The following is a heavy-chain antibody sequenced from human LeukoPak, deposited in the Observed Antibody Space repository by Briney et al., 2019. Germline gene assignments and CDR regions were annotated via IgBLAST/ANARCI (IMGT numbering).Heavy chain of an antibody. CDR3: ARGGQQLAEDDRFDP. Sequence: SETLSLTCTVSGGSISSGGYYWSWIRQPPGKGLEWIGYIYHSGSTYYNPSLKSRVTISVDRSKNQFSLKLSSVTAADTAVYYCARGGQQLAEDDRFDPWGQGTLVTVSS. CDR1: GGSISSGGYY. J-gene: IGHJ5*02. D-gene: IGHD6-13*01. V-gene: IGHV4-30-2*01. CDR2: IYHSGST.